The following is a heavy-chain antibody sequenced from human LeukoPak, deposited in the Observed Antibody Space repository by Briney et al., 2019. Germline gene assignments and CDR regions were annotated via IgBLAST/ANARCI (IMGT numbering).Heavy chain of an antibody. CDR1: GGTFSSYA. Sequence: SVKVSCKASGGTFSSYAISWVRQAPGQGLEWMGGIIPIFGTANYAQKLQGRVTMTTDTSTSTAYMELRSLRSDDTAVYYCARDFQYSHLGGPRNYYYYGMDVWGQGTTVTVSS. V-gene: IGHV1-69*05. D-gene: IGHD6-6*01. J-gene: IGHJ6*02. CDR3: ARDFQYSHLGGPRNYYYYGMDV. CDR2: IIPIFGTA.